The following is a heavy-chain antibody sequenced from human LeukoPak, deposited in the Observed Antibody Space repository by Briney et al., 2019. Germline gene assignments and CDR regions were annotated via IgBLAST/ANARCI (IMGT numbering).Heavy chain of an antibody. V-gene: IGHV3-23*01. Sequence: SGGSLRLSCAASGFTFSSYAMSWVRQAPGKGLEWVSAISGSGGSTYYADSVKGRFTISRDNSKNTLYLQMNSLRAEDTAVYYCAKGYDILTGYHFDYWGQGTLVTVSS. CDR3: AKGYDILTGYHFDY. D-gene: IGHD3-9*01. CDR1: GFTFSSYA. CDR2: ISGSGGST. J-gene: IGHJ4*02.